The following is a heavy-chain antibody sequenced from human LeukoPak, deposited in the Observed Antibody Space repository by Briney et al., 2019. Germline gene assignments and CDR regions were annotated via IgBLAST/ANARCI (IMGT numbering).Heavy chain of an antibody. CDR3: ARDRWGYSYEYYFDY. V-gene: IGHV1-69*05. Sequence: SVKVSCKASGYTFTSYGISWVRRAPGQGLEWMGRIIPIFGTANYAQKFQGRVTITTDESTSTAYMELSSLRSEDTAVYYCARDRWGYSYEYYFDYWGQGTLVTVSS. CDR2: IIPIFGTA. D-gene: IGHD5-18*01. CDR1: GYTFTSYG. J-gene: IGHJ4*02.